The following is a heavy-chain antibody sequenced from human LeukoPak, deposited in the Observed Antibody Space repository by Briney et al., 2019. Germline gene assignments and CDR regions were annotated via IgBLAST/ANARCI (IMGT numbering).Heavy chain of an antibody. CDR2: IRYDGTNT. V-gene: IGHV3-30*02. D-gene: IGHD4-17*01. CDR1: GFTFNSYG. CDR3: AKDRDDYGDYDAFDY. Sequence: PGGSLRLSCAASGFTFNSYGMHWVRQAPGKGLEWVAFIRYDGTNTYYADSVKGRFTISRDNSKNTLYLQMNSLRAEDTAVYYCAKDRDDYGDYDAFDYWGQGTLVTVSS. J-gene: IGHJ4*02.